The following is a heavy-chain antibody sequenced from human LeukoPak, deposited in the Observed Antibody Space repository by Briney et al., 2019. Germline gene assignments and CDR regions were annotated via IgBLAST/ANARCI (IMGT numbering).Heavy chain of an antibody. CDR1: GGSISSYY. CDR3: ARQGDYGDYLRWVFRY. CDR2: IYYSGST. V-gene: IGHV4-59*08. J-gene: IGHJ4*02. Sequence: PSETLSLTCTVSGGSISSYYWSWIRQPPGKGLEWIGYIYYSGSTNYNPSLKSRVTISVDTSKNQFSLKLSSVTAADTAVYYCARQGDYGDYLRWVFRYWGQGTLVTVSS. D-gene: IGHD4-17*01.